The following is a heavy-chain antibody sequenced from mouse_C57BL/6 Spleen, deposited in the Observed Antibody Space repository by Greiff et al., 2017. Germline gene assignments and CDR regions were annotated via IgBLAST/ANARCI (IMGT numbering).Heavy chain of an antibody. CDR2: IYPGDGDT. D-gene: IGHD2-2*01. J-gene: IGHJ1*03. V-gene: IGHV1-82*01. Sequence: QVHVKQSGPELVKPGASVKISCKASGYAFSSSWMNWVKQRPGKGLEWIGRIYPGDGDTNYNGKFKGKATLTADKSSSTAYMQLSSLTSEDSAVYFCARKKGIDGYDEYFDVWGTGTTVTVSS. CDR1: GYAFSSSW. CDR3: ARKKGIDGYDEYFDV.